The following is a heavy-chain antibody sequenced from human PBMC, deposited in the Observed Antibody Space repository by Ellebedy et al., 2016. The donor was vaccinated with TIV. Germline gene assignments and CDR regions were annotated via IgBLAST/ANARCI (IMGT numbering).Heavy chain of an antibody. J-gene: IGHJ6*02. CDR1: GFTFSSYG. V-gene: IGHV3-30*03. CDR2: ISYDGNNK. Sequence: GESLKISCAASGFTFSSYGMHWVRQAPGKGPEWVAVISYDGNNKYYADSVKGRFTISRDNSKNTLYLQMNSLRAEDTAVYYCARVGYCSGGNCYSDLMTVYYYYYGMDVWGQGTTVTVSS. D-gene: IGHD2-15*01. CDR3: ARVGYCSGGNCYSDLMTVYYYYYGMDV.